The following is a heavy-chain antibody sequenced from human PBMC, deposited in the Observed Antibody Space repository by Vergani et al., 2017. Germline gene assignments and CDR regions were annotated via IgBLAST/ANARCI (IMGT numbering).Heavy chain of an antibody. CDR2: VSTGTKSQ. CDR1: GFDFSSYI. V-gene: IGHV3-48*04. Sequence: QLVESGGGWVQPGGSLRLSCVVSGFDFSSYIMNWVRQAPGKGLEWVSFVSTGTKSQSYAESVKGRFTISRDNAKSSLYLQMNSLRAEDTGVYYCARRAIAVADGDDAFDIWGQGTMVTVSS. D-gene: IGHD6-19*01. J-gene: IGHJ3*02. CDR3: ARRAIAVADGDDAFDI.